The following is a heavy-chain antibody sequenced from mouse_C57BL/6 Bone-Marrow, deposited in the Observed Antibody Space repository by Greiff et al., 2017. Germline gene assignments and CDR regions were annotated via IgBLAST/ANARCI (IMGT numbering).Heavy chain of an antibody. V-gene: IGHV5-2*01. Sequence: EVKLMESGGGLVQPGESLKLSCESNEYEFPSHDMSWVRKTPEKRLELVAAINSDGGSTYYPDTMERRFIISRDNTKTTLYLQMSSLRSEDTALYYCARHRYYGSSYGWYFDVWGTGTTVTVSS. CDR3: ARHRYYGSSYGWYFDV. CDR1: EYEFPSHD. CDR2: INSDGGST. D-gene: IGHD1-1*01. J-gene: IGHJ1*03.